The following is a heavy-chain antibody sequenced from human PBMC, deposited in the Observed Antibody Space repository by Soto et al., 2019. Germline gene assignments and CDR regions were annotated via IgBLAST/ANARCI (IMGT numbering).Heavy chain of an antibody. CDR3: ARDAAGESQKGFDP. CDR2: IKHDGSKR. D-gene: IGHD6-13*01. V-gene: IGHV3-7*01. Sequence: GGSLRLSCAASGFTFCSYWMSWVRQAPGKGPEWVANIKHDGSKRYYVDSVRGRFTISRDNAKNSLYLQMNSLRAEDTAVYYCARDAAGESQKGFDPWGQGTLVTSPQ. CDR1: GFTFCSYW. J-gene: IGHJ5*02.